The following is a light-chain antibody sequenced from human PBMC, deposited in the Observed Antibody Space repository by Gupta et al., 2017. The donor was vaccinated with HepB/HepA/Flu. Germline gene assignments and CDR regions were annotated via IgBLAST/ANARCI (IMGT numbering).Light chain of an antibody. J-gene: IGLJ2*01. V-gene: IGLV1-40*01. Sequence: QSVQTQPPSVSGAPGQRVTISCTGSSSNIGAGYDVHWYQQLPGTAPKLLIYGNSNRPSGVPDRFSGSKSGTSASLAITGLQAEDGADYYCQSYDSSLSVVVFGGGTKLTVL. CDR2: GNS. CDR3: QSYDSSLSVVV. CDR1: SSNIGAGYD.